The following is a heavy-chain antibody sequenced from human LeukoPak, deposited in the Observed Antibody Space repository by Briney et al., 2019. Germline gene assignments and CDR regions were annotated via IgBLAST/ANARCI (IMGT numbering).Heavy chain of an antibody. CDR3: AKDRGDDYVWGSYDY. CDR2: ISRNSGSI. D-gene: IGHD3-16*01. CDR1: GFTLSKSS. J-gene: IGHJ4*02. Sequence: GGSLRLSCAASGFTLSKSSMHWVRQAPGKGLEGVSGISRNSGSIGYADSVKGRFTISRDNAKNSLYLQMNSLRAEDTALYYCAKDRGDDYVWGSYDYWGQGTLVTVSS. V-gene: IGHV3-9*01.